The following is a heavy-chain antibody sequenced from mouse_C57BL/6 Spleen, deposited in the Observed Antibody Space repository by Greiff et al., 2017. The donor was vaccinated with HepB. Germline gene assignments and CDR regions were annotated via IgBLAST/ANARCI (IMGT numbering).Heavy chain of an antibody. J-gene: IGHJ2*01. CDR3: ARGTTVVEDY. D-gene: IGHD1-1*01. V-gene: IGHV1-4*01. CDR2: INPSSGYT. CDR1: GYTFTSYT. Sequence: VQLQQSGAELARPGASVKMSCKASGYTFTSYTMHWVKQRPGQGLEWIGYINPSSGYTKYNQKFKDKATLTADKSSSTAYMQLSSLTSEDSAVYYCARGTTVVEDYWGQGTTLTVSS.